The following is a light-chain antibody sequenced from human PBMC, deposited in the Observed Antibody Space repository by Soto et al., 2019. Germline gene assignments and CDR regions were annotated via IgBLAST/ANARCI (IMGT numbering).Light chain of an antibody. CDR1: QSFGGSY. V-gene: IGKV3D-15*01. CDR3: PQSDDWPS. CDR2: GAS. J-gene: IGKJ1*01. Sequence: EVVLTMSPGTLCVSPGERASLSCRASQSFGGSYLAWYQQKPGQAPRLLIYGASTRATGIPGRFSGSGSGTEFTLTFSSLQSDAFAVYDCPQSDDWPSFGQGTKVDIK.